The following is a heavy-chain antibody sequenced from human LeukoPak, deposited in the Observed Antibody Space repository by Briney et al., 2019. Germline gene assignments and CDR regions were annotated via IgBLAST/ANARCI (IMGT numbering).Heavy chain of an antibody. Sequence: GASVKVSCKASGYTFTTYAISWVRQAPGQGLEWMGRIIPILGITNYAQKFQGRVTITADKSTSTAYMELSSLRSDDTAVYYCARDPSGGYVPYLDYWGQGTLVTVSS. V-gene: IGHV1-69*04. CDR1: GYTFTTYA. CDR2: IIPILGIT. CDR3: ARDPSGGYVPYLDY. D-gene: IGHD3-16*01. J-gene: IGHJ4*02.